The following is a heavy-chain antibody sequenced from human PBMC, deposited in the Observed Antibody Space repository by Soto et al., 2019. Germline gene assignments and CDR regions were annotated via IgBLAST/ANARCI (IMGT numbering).Heavy chain of an antibody. Sequence: GGSLRLSCAASGFTFSSYGMHWVRQAPGKGLEWVAVISYDGSNKYYADSVKGRFTISRDNSKNTLYLQMNSLRAEDTAVYYCAKDHSDSSGYYPDYWGQGTLVTVSS. CDR3: AKDHSDSSGYYPDY. V-gene: IGHV3-30*18. CDR1: GFTFSSYG. CDR2: ISYDGSNK. J-gene: IGHJ4*02. D-gene: IGHD3-22*01.